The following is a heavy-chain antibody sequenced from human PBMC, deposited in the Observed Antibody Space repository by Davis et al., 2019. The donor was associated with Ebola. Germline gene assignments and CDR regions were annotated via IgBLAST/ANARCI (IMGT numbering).Heavy chain of an antibody. CDR1: GYTFTSYD. D-gene: IGHD2-2*01. CDR3: ARARYCSSTSCSSTRRNWFDP. Sequence: ASVKVSCKASGYTFTSYDINWVRQATGQGLEWMGWMNPNSGNTGYAQKLQGRVTMTTDTSTSTAYMELRSLRSDDTAVYYCARARYCSSTSCSSTRRNWFDPWGQGTLVTVSS. CDR2: MNPNSGNT. V-gene: IGHV1-8*02. J-gene: IGHJ5*02.